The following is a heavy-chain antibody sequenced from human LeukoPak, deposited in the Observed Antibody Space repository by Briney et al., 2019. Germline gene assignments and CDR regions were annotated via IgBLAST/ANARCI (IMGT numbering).Heavy chain of an antibody. J-gene: IGHJ4*02. CDR1: GFTFRSSG. CDR2: IYYDGSNK. CDR3: ARDRSRFVDY. Sequence: GRSLRLSCAASGFTFRSSGMHWVRQPPGKGLEWVAVIYYDGSNKLYADSVKGRFTISRDNSKNMVYLQMNSLRADDTAVYYCARDRSRFVDYWGQGILVTVSS. V-gene: IGHV3-33*01. D-gene: IGHD3-3*01.